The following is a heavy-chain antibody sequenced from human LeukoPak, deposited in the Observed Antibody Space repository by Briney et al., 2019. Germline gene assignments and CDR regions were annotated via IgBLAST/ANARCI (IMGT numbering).Heavy chain of an antibody. D-gene: IGHD4-23*01. CDR2: IFPGDSDT. J-gene: IGHJ3*02. V-gene: IGHV5-51*01. Sequence: GESLKISCKGSGYNFTTYWVAWVRHMPGKGLEWMGIIFPGDSDTRYRPSFQGQVTISADKSISTAYLQWSSLKASHTAMYYCARRDYAGTSAAFDIWGQGTMVTVSS. CDR1: GYNFTTYW. CDR3: ARRDYAGTSAAFDI.